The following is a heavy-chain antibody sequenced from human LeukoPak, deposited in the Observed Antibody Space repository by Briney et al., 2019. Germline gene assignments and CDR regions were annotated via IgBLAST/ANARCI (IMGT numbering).Heavy chain of an antibody. CDR2: FSGGGAIL. D-gene: IGHD2-2*01. V-gene: IGHV3-48*04. CDR3: ARGGFCTGTSCSPSAPAPYYYYGMDV. Sequence: QPGGSLRLSCAASGFTFSSYSMNWVRQAPGKGLEWVSYFSGGGAILYYARSVKGRFTIARDNAKSSLYLQMISLRAEDTAVYYCARGGFCTGTSCSPSAPAPYYYYGMDVWGQGTTVTVSS. J-gene: IGHJ6*02. CDR1: GFTFSSYS.